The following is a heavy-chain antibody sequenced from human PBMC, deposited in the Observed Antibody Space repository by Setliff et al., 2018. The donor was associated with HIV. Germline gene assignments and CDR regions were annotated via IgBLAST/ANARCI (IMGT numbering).Heavy chain of an antibody. CDR3: AMSYTDTSGYLN. D-gene: IGHD3-22*01. J-gene: IGHJ4*02. CDR1: GLIFGDHA. V-gene: IGHV3-49*04. Sequence: PGGSLRLSCTASGLIFGDHAMSWVRQAPGKGLEWVGFIRSKAYGGTAEYAASVEGRFTISRDDSKSIAYLKMNSLKTEDTAVYYCAMSYTDTSGYLNWGQGTLVTVSS. CDR2: IRSKAYGGTA.